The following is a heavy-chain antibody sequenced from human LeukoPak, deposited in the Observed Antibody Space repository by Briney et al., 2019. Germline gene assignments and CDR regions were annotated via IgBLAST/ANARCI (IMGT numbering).Heavy chain of an antibody. J-gene: IGHJ4*02. CDR2: ISGSGGST. V-gene: IGHV3-23*01. CDR3: AKDTYSNYDFDY. D-gene: IGHD4-4*01. CDR1: GFTFSSYA. Sequence: GGSLRPSCAASGFTFSSYAMSWVRQAPGKGLEWVSAISGSGGSTYYADSVKGRFTISRDNSKNTLYLQMNSLRAEDTAVYYCAKDTYSNYDFDYWGQGTLVTVSS.